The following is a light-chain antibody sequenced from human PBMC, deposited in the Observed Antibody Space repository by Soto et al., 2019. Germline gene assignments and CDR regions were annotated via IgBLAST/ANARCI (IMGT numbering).Light chain of an antibody. J-gene: IGLJ2*01. CDR1: SSDVGDYNY. CDR3: SSYAGSKNHVV. V-gene: IGLV2-8*01. CDR2: EVS. Sequence: QSVLTQPPSASGSPGQSVTISCTGTSSDVGDYNYVSWYQQHPGKAPQLVIYEVSKRPSGVPDRFSGSKSGNTASLTVSGLLAEDEADYYCSSYAGSKNHVVFGGGTKLTVL.